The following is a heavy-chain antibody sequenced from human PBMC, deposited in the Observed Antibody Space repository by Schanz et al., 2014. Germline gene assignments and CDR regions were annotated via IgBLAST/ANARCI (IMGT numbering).Heavy chain of an antibody. Sequence: EVQLVESGGGLVQPGGSLRLSCAASGFTLSNSDMHWVRQGTGKGLEWVSAISGSGGSTYYADSVKGRFTISRDSPKNTLYLQMNSLRAEDTAVFYCAKGMGYCSGGTCYDYYYYGLDVWGQGTTVTVSS. J-gene: IGHJ6*02. CDR2: ISGSGGST. V-gene: IGHV3-23*04. CDR3: AKGMGYCSGGTCYDYYYYGLDV. CDR1: GFTLSNSD. D-gene: IGHD2-15*01.